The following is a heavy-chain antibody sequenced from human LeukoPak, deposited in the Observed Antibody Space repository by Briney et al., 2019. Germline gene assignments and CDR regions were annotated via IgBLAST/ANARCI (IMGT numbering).Heavy chain of an antibody. CDR3: ARGVGATTAAFDI. D-gene: IGHD1-26*01. CDR1: GDTFSSYA. CDR2: IIPIFGTA. J-gene: IGHJ3*02. Sequence: VASVKVSCKASGDTFSSYAISWVPQAPGQGLEWMGRIIPIFGTANYAQKFQGRVTITTDESTSTAYMELSSLRSEDTAVYYCARGVGATTAAFDIWGQGAMVTVSS. V-gene: IGHV1-69*05.